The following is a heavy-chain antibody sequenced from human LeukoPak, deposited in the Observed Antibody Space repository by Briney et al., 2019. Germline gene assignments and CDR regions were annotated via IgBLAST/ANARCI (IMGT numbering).Heavy chain of an antibody. CDR3: TRGHWGLQS. V-gene: IGHV4-59*02. CDR1: GASVTDYY. Sequence: SETLSLTCTVSGASVTDYYWGWIRQSPGKGLEWISYIHHSGNSDYNPSLRSRVTTSLDTSKNQFSLNLISVTAADTAVYYCTRGHWGLQSWSQGTLVTVSS. CDR2: IHHSGNS. D-gene: IGHD7-27*01. J-gene: IGHJ5*02.